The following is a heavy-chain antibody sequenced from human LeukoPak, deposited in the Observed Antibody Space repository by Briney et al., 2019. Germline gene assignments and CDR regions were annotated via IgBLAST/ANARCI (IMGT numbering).Heavy chain of an antibody. CDR2: IIPNGGTT. CDR1: GYTFLTYY. CDR3: ARESPTSWFDP. V-gene: IGHV1-46*01. Sequence: ASVKVSCKASGYTFLTYYIHWVRQAAGQGLEWMGIIIPNGGTTSYAQKFQGRVTMIRDTSTSTVYMDLSSLRSDDTAMYYCARESPTSWFDPWGQGTLVTVSS. J-gene: IGHJ5*02.